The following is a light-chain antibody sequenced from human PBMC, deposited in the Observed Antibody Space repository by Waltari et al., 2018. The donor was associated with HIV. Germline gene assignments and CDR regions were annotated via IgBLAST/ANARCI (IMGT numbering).Light chain of an antibody. CDR1: SSYGGGYNY. CDR3: SSYTSSSDLWV. CDR2: DVS. J-gene: IGLJ3*02. V-gene: IGLV2-14*03. Sequence: QSALTQPASVSGSPGQSITISATGTSSYGGGYNYAPWYQQHPGKAPKLMIYDVSNPPSWVSNRFSGAKSGNTASLTISGLQAEDEADYYSSSYTSSSDLWVFGGGTKLTVL.